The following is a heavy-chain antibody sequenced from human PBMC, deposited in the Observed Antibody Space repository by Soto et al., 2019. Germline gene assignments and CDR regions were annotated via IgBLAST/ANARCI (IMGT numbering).Heavy chain of an antibody. CDR2: ISGSGGST. CDR3: AKYGDPRFYYYYYMDV. D-gene: IGHD4-17*01. J-gene: IGHJ6*03. CDR1: GFTFSSYA. V-gene: IGHV3-23*01. Sequence: GGSLRLSCAASGFTFSSYAMSWVRQAPGKGLEWVSAISGSGGSTYYADSVKGRFTISRDNSKNTLYLQMNSLRAEDTAVYYCAKYGDPRFYYYYYMDVWGKGTTVTVSS.